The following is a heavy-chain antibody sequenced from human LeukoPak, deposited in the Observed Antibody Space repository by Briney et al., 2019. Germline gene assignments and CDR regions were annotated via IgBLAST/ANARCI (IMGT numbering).Heavy chain of an antibody. D-gene: IGHD3-10*01. J-gene: IGHJ4*02. V-gene: IGHV5-51*07. CDR3: ARLYYGSGSLYYFDY. CDR1: GYSFTSYW. CDR2: IYPGDSDT. Sequence: GESLKISCKGSGYSFTSYWIGWVHQMPGKGLEWMGIIYPGDSDTRYSPSFQGQVTISADKSISTAYLQWSSLKASDTAMYYCARLYYGSGSLYYFDYWGQGTLVTVSS.